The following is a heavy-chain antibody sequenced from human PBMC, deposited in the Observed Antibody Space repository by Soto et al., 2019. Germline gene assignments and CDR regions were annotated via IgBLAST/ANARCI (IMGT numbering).Heavy chain of an antibody. V-gene: IGHV1-3*01. Sequence: ASVKVSCKASGYTFTSYGISWVRQAQGQGLEWMGWINAGNGNTKYSQKFQGRVTITRDTSASTAYMELSSLRSEDTAVYYCARVFPGNPSLTFDYWGQGTLVTVSS. CDR3: ARVFPGNPSLTFDY. J-gene: IGHJ4*02. CDR1: GYTFTSYG. CDR2: INAGNGNT.